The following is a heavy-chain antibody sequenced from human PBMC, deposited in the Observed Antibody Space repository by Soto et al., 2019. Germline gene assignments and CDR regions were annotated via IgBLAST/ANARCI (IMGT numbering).Heavy chain of an antibody. D-gene: IGHD1-26*01. J-gene: IGHJ4*02. CDR2: IYNSGST. Sequence: QVQLPESGPGVVEPSQTLSLTCTVSGGSINNNGYFWRWIRQPPGSGLEWIGHIYNSGSTYSNRSLKSRLTISVDTSKTQFSLKLSSVTAADTAVYYCARVPSGDKVDYWGQRTLLTVSS. CDR1: GGSINNNGYF. V-gene: IGHV4-30-4*01. CDR3: ARVPSGDKVDY.